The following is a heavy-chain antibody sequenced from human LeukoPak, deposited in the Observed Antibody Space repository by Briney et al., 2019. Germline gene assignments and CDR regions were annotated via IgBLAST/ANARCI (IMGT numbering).Heavy chain of an antibody. V-gene: IGHV1-46*01. CDR3: ARGYYDFWSGYSPMKY. CDR2: INPSGGST. CDR1: GYTFTSYY. J-gene: IGHJ4*02. D-gene: IGHD3-3*01. Sequence: ASVKVSCKASGYTFTSYYMHWVRQAPGQGLEWMGIINPSGGSTSYAQKFQGRVTMTRDTSTSTVYMELSSLRSEDTAVYYCARGYYDFWSGYSPMKYWGQGTLVTVSS.